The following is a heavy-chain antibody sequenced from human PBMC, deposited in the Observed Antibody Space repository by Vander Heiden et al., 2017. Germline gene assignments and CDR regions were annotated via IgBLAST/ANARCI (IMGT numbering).Heavy chain of an antibody. D-gene: IGHD3-10*01. V-gene: IGHV5-51*01. Sequence: GSGYTFTTYWIGWVRQMPGKGLEWMGIIYPGDSDTRYSPSFQGQVTISVDKSITTAHLQWSSLKASDTAMYYCARGDGSGSYFDYWGQGTLVTVSS. CDR1: GYTFTTYW. CDR2: IYPGDSDT. CDR3: ARGDGSGSYFDY. J-gene: IGHJ4*02.